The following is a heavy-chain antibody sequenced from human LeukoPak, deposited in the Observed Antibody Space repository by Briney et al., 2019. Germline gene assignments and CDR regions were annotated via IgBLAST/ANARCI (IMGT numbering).Heavy chain of an antibody. J-gene: IGHJ6*02. D-gene: IGHD3-3*01. Sequence: GALRLSCAASGFTFSPVWMHWVRQAPGKGLMWVSHIINDGSYTTYADSVKGRFTISRDNAKNTVYLQMNSLRAEDTAVYYCARERGDDFWSGYYWAYGMDVWGQGTTVTVSS. V-gene: IGHV3-74*01. CDR1: GFTFSPVW. CDR2: IINDGSYT. CDR3: ARERGDDFWSGYYWAYGMDV.